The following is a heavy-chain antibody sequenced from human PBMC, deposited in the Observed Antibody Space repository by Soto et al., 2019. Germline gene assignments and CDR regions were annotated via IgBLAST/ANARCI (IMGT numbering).Heavy chain of an antibody. CDR1: GIDFSNYA. CDR2: SSTSGRST. CDR3: AKDGNWLDVFLDL. D-gene: IGHD6-19*01. V-gene: IGHV3-23*01. J-gene: IGHJ4*02. Sequence: GGSLRLSCVVSGIDFSNYAMTWVRQAPGKGLEWVAISSTSGRSTYHADSVRGRFTISRDNSKNTLYLHMTNLRAEDTAVYYCAKDGNWLDVFLDLWGQGTPVTVS.